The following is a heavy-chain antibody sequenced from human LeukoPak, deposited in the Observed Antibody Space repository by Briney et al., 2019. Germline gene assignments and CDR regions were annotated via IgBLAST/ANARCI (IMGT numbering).Heavy chain of an antibody. CDR3: ASRPFETTVVPWDFY. D-gene: IGHD4-17*01. J-gene: IGHJ4*02. CDR2: IRPMNSDV. Sequence: GESLKISCKGSGYDFNTYWVAWVRQLPGKGLEWMGIIRPMNSDVRYSPSFQGQVAISADRSINTAYLQWSSLTASDTAMYYCASRPFETTVVPWDFYWGQGTQVTVSS. V-gene: IGHV5-51*01. CDR1: GYDFNTYW.